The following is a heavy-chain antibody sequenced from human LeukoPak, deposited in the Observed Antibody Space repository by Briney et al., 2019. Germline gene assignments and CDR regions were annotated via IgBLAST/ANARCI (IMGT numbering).Heavy chain of an antibody. CDR2: IYYSGST. V-gene: IGHV4-59*08. CDR1: GGSISSYY. CDR3: ASPIAVAGTFDY. J-gene: IGHJ4*02. D-gene: IGHD6-19*01. Sequence: SETLSLTCTVSGGSISSYYWSWIRQPPGKGLEWIGYIYYSGSTNYNPSLKSRVTISVDTSKNQFSLKLSSVTAADTAVYYCASPIAVAGTFDYWGQGTLVTVSS.